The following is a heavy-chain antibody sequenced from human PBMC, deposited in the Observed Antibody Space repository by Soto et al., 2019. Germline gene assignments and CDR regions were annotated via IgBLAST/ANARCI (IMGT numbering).Heavy chain of an antibody. D-gene: IGHD2-2*01. Sequence: ASVKVSCKASGYTFTSYAMHWVRQAPGQRLEWMGWINAGNGNTKYSQKFQGRVTITRDTSASTAYMELSSLRSEDTAVYYCARGGSYCSSTSCYDYYYYYYMDGWGKGTTVTVSS. J-gene: IGHJ6*03. CDR3: ARGGSYCSSTSCYDYYYYYYMDG. CDR1: GYTFTSYA. V-gene: IGHV1-3*01. CDR2: INAGNGNT.